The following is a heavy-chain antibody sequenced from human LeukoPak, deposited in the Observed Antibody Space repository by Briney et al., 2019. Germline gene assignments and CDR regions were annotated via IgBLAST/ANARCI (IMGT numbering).Heavy chain of an antibody. J-gene: IGHJ1*01. CDR3: ARDGRNYDFWSGYSAEYFQH. CDR1: GYTFTGYY. Sequence: ASVKVSCKASGYTFTGYYMHWVRQAPGQGLEWMGWINPNSGGTNYAQKFRGRVTMTRDTSISTAYMELSRLRSDDTAVYYCARDGRNYDFWSGYSAEYFQHWGQGTLVTASS. D-gene: IGHD3-3*01. CDR2: INPNSGGT. V-gene: IGHV1-2*02.